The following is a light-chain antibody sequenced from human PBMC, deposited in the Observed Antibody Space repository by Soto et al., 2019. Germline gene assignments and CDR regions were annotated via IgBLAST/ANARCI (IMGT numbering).Light chain of an antibody. CDR1: QSVGSN. V-gene: IGKV3-15*01. J-gene: IGKJ2*01. Sequence: EIVMTQSPATLSVSPGERATLSCRASQSVGSNLAWYQQKPGQAPRLLISGTSIRATGIPARFSGTGSGTEFTLTISSLQSEDFAFCYCQHYNNWPYTFGQGTKLEIK. CDR3: QHYNNWPYT. CDR2: GTS.